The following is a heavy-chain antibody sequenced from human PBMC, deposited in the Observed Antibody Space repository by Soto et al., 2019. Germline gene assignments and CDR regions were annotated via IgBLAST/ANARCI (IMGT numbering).Heavy chain of an antibody. J-gene: IGHJ4*02. CDR3: ARGGTIVVVPAAIDFDY. Sequence: PSQTLSLTCVISGDSVSSNSAAWNWIRQSPSRGLEWLGRTYYRSKWYNDYAVSVKSRITINPDTSKNQFSLQLNSVTPEDTAVYYCARGGTIVVVPAAIDFDYWGQGTLVTVSS. V-gene: IGHV6-1*01. CDR1: GDSVSSNSAA. CDR2: TYYRSKWYN. D-gene: IGHD2-2*01.